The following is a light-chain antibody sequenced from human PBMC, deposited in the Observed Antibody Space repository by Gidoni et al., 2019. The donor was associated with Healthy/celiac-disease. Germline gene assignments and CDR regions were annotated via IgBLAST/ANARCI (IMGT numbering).Light chain of an antibody. J-gene: IGKJ2*01. CDR3: QQYGSSPPET. CDR2: GAS. V-gene: IGKV3-20*01. CDR1: QSVSSSY. Sequence: EIVLTQSPGTLSLSPGERATLSCRASQSVSSSYLAWYQQKPGQAPRLPLYGASSRATGIPDRFSGSGSGTDFTLTISRLEPEDFAVYYCQQYGSSPPETFGQGTKLEIK.